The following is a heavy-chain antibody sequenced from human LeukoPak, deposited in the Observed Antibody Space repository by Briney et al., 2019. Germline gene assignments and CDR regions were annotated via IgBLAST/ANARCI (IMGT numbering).Heavy chain of an antibody. Sequence: GASVKVSCKASGYTFTSYGISWVRQSPGQGLEWMGWMNPNSGNTGYAQKFQGRVTMTRNTSISTAYMELSSLRSEDTAVYYCARYSYGNTDYWGQGTLVTVSS. CDR2: MNPNSGNT. CDR3: ARYSYGNTDY. CDR1: GYTFTSYG. D-gene: IGHD5-18*01. J-gene: IGHJ4*02. V-gene: IGHV1-8*02.